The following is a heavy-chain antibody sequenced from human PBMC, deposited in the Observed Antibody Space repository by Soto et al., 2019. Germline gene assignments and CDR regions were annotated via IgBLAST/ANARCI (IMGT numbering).Heavy chain of an antibody. CDR1: GGSVVSYY. CDR2: IYYSGIT. J-gene: IGHJ4*02. CDR3: AREGAVAGSFDY. Sequence: SETLSLTCTVSGGSVVSYYWSWIRQPPGKGLEWIGYIYYSGITDYNPSLKSRVTIPVDTSKNQFSLKLSSVTAADTAVYYCAREGAVAGSFDYWGQGALVIVSS. D-gene: IGHD6-19*01. V-gene: IGHV4-59*02.